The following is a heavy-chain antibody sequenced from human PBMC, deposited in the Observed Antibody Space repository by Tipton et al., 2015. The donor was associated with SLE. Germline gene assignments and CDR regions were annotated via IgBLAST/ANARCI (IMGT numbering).Heavy chain of an antibody. Sequence: TLSLTCAVYGGSFSGYYWSWIRQPPGKGLEWIGEINHSGSTNHNPSLKSRVTISVDTSKNQLSLKLSAVTAADTAVYYCASALWKGGHYWGQGTLVTVSS. CDR2: INHSGST. D-gene: IGHD1-1*01. CDR3: ASALWKGGHY. V-gene: IGHV4-34*01. J-gene: IGHJ4*02. CDR1: GGSFSGYY.